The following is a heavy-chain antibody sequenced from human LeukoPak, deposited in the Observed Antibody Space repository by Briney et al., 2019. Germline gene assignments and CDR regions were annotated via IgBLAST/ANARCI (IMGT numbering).Heavy chain of an antibody. J-gene: IGHJ5*02. D-gene: IGHD1-26*01. CDR3: ARDPYSGNYGGWSDP. CDR2: IYHSGHI. CDR1: GGSISSGGYS. V-gene: IGHV4-30-2*01. Sequence: SETLSLTCAVSGGSISSGGYSWSWIRQPPGKGLEWIGFIYHSGHIYYNPSLKSRVTISVDTSKSPFSLKLSSVTAADPAVYYCARDPYSGNYGGWSDPWGQGTLVTVSS.